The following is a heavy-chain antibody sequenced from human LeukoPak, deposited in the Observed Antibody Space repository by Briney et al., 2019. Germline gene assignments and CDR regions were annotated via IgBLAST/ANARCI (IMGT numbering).Heavy chain of an antibody. CDR3: GREQSGSYIHAFDS. Sequence: TGGSLRLSCAASGFTFSSYAMSWVRQAPGKGLEWVSAISGSGGSTYYADSVKGRFTISRDNSKNTLYLQMNSLRAEDTAVYYCGREQSGSYIHAFDSRGQGTLVTVSS. CDR1: GFTFSSYA. D-gene: IGHD3-3*01. CDR2: ISGSGGST. J-gene: IGHJ5*01. V-gene: IGHV3-23*01.